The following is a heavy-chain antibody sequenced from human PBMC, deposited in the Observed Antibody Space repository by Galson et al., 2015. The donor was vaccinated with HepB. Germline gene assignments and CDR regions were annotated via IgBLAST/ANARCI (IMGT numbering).Heavy chain of an antibody. D-gene: IGHD2-8*01. V-gene: IGHV3-23*01. CDR2: IGVNPGNT. CDR1: RFTFDNYG. J-gene: IGHJ2*01. Sequence: SLRLSCAASRFTFDNYGMSWVRQAPGKGLECVSAIGVNPGNTDYADSVKGRFTISRDNSKNTLHLQMNSLRADDTAVYYCAKATSNGEGYWYFDLWGRGTLVTASS. CDR3: AKATSNGEGYWYFDL.